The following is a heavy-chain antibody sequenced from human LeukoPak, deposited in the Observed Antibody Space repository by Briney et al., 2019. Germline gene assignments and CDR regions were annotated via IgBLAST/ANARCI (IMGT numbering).Heavy chain of an antibody. V-gene: IGHV1-8*01. CDR2: MNPNSGNT. CDR1: GYTFTSYD. D-gene: IGHD2-15*01. CDR3: ARGPRYCSGGSCYSGTIRG. Sequence: ASVKVSCXASGYTFTSYDINWVRQATGQGLEWMGWMNPNSGNTGYAQKFQGRVTMTRNSSISTAYLELSSLRSEDTAVYYCARGPRYCSGGSCYSGTIRGWGQGTLVTVSS. J-gene: IGHJ4*02.